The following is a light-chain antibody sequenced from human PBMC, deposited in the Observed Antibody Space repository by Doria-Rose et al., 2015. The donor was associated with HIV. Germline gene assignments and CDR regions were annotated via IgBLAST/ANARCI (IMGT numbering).Light chain of an antibody. CDR3: HQYGTSWT. CDR1: QSFSSTY. J-gene: IGKJ1*01. V-gene: IGKV3-20*01. CDR2: DGS. Sequence: TQSPGTLSLSPGERATLSCRASQSFSSTYLAWYQQKPGQAPSLLIYDGSTGATGITDRFSASGSGTDFTLTINRLEPEDFALYYCHQYGTSWTFGQGTKVEI.